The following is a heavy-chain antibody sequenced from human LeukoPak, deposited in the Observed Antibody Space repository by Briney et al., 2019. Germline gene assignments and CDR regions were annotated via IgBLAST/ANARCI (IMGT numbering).Heavy chain of an antibody. J-gene: IGHJ4*02. D-gene: IGHD5-18*01. CDR3: ARGTAMDSFDY. V-gene: IGHV3-21*01. CDR1: GFTFSSYS. CDR2: ISSNSSYI. Sequence: PGGSLRLPCAASGFTFSSYSMNWVRQAPGKGLEWVSSISSNSSYIYYADSVKGRFTISRDNAKNSLYLQMNRLRAEDTAVYYCARGTAMDSFDYWGQGTLVTVSS.